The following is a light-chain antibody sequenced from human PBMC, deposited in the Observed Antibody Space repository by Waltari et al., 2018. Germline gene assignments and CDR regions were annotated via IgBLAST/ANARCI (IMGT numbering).Light chain of an antibody. Sequence: EIVLTQSPATLSLSPGERATLSCRASQSVSTYLAWYQQRPGQPPRLLIYDSSSRATGIPARFSGSGSETDFTLTIRSLEPEDFAVYYCQQRYKRPLTFGGGSKVEI. CDR2: DSS. CDR3: QQRYKRPLT. V-gene: IGKV3-11*01. CDR1: QSVSTY. J-gene: IGKJ4*01.